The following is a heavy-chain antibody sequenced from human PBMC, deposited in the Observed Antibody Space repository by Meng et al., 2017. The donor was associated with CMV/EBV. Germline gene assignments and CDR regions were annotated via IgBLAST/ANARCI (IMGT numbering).Heavy chain of an antibody. J-gene: IGHJ6*02. V-gene: IGHV3-21*01. Sequence: GGSLRLSCAASGFTFSSYSMNWVRQAPGKGLEWVSSISSSSSYIYYADSVKGRFTISRDNSKNTLYLQMNSLRAEDTAVYYCARDEGRWLQFGYYYYGMDVWGQGTTVTVSS. CDR1: GFTFSSYS. D-gene: IGHD5-24*01. CDR2: ISSSSSYI. CDR3: ARDEGRWLQFGYYYYGMDV.